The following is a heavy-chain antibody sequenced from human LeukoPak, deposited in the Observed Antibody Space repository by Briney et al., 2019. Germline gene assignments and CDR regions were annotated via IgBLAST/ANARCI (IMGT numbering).Heavy chain of an antibody. CDR3: ARSPHDSSFYFDY. V-gene: IGHV3-64*02. CDR2: ISSNGGST. Sequence: GGSLRLSCAASGFTFSSYAMHWVRQAPGKGLEYVSAISSNGGSTYYADSVKGRITISRDNSKNTLYLQMGSLRAEDMAVYYCARSPHDSSFYFDYWGQGTLVTVSS. CDR1: GFTFSSYA. J-gene: IGHJ4*02. D-gene: IGHD3-22*01.